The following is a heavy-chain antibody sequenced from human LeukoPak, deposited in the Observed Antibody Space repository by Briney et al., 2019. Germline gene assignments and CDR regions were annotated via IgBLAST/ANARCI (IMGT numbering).Heavy chain of an antibody. Sequence: SETLSLTCTVSGGSMNSYYWSWIRQPPGKGLEWIGYIYYSGSTNYNPSLKSRVTISVDTSKNQFSLKMNSVTAADTAVYYCARHQFQLLVNDDAFDVWGQGTMVTVPS. D-gene: IGHD2-2*01. J-gene: IGHJ3*01. V-gene: IGHV4-59*08. CDR1: GGSMNSYY. CDR2: IYYSGST. CDR3: ARHQFQLLVNDDAFDV.